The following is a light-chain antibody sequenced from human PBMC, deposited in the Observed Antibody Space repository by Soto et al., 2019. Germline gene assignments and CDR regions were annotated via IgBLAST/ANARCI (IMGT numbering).Light chain of an antibody. J-gene: IGKJ1*01. CDR3: HQSYNWWT. CDR1: QSVSSSY. CDR2: GAS. Sequence: NVLTQSPVTLSLSPAQRATLSCRASQSVSSSYLAWYQQKPGQPPRLLIYGASSRATGIPDRFSGSGSGTDFTLTISRLEPEDFAVYYCHQSYNWWTFGQGTKVAIK. V-gene: IGKV3-20*01.